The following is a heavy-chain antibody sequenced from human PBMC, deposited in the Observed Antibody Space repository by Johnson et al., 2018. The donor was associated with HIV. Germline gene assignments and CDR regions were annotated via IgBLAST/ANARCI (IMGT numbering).Heavy chain of an antibody. V-gene: IGHV3-15*01. J-gene: IGHJ3*02. D-gene: IGHD2-15*01. CDR2: MNSKNEGGTT. CDR1: GFTFSSYA. Sequence: VQLVESGGGVVQPGGSMRLSCAASGFTFSSYAMHWVRQAPGKGLEWVGRMNSKNEGGTTDYSEAVKGRFSISRDDSKNTPYLQMNILKTEDTDGYYCSTGDIVVVIGAILLPLHDAFDIWGQGTLVTVSS. CDR3: STGDIVVVIGAILLPLHDAFDI.